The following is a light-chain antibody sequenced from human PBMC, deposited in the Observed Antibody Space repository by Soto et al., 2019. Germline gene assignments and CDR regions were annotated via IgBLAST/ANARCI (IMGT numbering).Light chain of an antibody. Sequence: IVMTQTPLSSLVTLGQPASISCRSSQSLVHSDGNTSLRWLQQRPGQPPRLLIYNIANRFSGVTDRFSGSGAGTDFTLKISRVEAEDVEFYYCIQATPLPYTFGQGTKLEIK. J-gene: IGKJ2*01. V-gene: IGKV2-24*01. CDR1: QSLVHSDGNTS. CDR3: IQATPLPYT. CDR2: NIA.